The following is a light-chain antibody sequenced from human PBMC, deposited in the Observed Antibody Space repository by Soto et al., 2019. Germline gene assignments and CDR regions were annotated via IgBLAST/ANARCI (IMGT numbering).Light chain of an antibody. CDR1: QSVSSY. V-gene: IGKV3-11*01. J-gene: IGKJ1*01. Sequence: EIVLTQSPATLSLSPGERATLSCRATQSVSSYLVWYQQKPGQPPRLLIYDASNKAPGIPARFSGSGSGTDFTLTITSLEPDDFATYYCQQRTAAPWTFGQGTKVEIK. CDR3: QQRTAAPWT. CDR2: DAS.